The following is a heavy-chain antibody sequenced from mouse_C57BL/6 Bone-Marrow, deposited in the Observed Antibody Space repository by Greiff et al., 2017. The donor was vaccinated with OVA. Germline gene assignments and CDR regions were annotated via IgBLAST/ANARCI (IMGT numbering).Heavy chain of an antibody. J-gene: IGHJ2*01. CDR3: ARSTVVAEGFDY. CDR1: GYTFTSYW. Sequence: QVHVKQPGAELVRPGSSVKLSCKASGYTFTSYWMHWVKQRPIQGLEWIGNIDPSDSETHYNQKFKDKATLTVDKSSSTAYMQLSSLTSEDSAVYYCARSTVVAEGFDYWGQGTTLTVSS. CDR2: IDPSDSET. V-gene: IGHV1-52*01. D-gene: IGHD1-1*01.